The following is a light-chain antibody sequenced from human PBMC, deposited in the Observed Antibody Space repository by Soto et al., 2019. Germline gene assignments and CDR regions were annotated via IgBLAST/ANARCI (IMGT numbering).Light chain of an antibody. V-gene: IGKV1-5*01. CDR2: DAS. Sequence: DIQMTQSPSTLSASVGDRVTITCRASQSISNWLAWYQQKPGKAPKLLIYDASSLESGVPSRFSGSGSGTEFTLTISSLEPDDFATYYCQQYKSFSTFGQGTMVDI. J-gene: IGKJ1*01. CDR3: QQYKSFST. CDR1: QSISNW.